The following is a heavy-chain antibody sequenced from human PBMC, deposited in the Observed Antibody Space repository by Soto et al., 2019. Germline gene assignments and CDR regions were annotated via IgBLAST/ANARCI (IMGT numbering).Heavy chain of an antibody. CDR2: INPNSGGT. CDR3: ARGAYSSTGPAHY. Sequence: ASVKVSCRVSRYPFTGNYMHWVRHAPGQGLEWMGWINPNSGGTKYAQKFQDRVTMTRDTSITTAYMDLSGLRYDDTAVYHCARGAYSSTGPAHYWGQGTLVTVSS. D-gene: IGHD2-2*01. J-gene: IGHJ4*02. V-gene: IGHV1-2*02. CDR1: RYPFTGNY.